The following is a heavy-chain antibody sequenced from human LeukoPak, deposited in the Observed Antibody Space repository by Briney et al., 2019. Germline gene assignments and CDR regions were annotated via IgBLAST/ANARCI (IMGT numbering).Heavy chain of an antibody. J-gene: IGHJ4*02. CDR1: GFTFSSYG. D-gene: IGHD6-13*01. V-gene: IGHV3-33*01. Sequence: GGSLRLTCAASGFTFSSYGMHWVRQAPGKGLEWVAVIWYDGSNKYYADSVKGRFTISRDNSKNTLYLQMNSLRAEDTAVYYCARSYPPYSSSWRHFDYWGQGTLVTVSS. CDR2: IWYDGSNK. CDR3: ARSYPPYSSSWRHFDY.